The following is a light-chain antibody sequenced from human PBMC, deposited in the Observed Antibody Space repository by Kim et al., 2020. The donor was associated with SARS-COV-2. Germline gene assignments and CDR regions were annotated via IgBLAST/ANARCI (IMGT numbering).Light chain of an antibody. Sequence: SPGERATPSCRASQSISSSSLAWYQQKPGQAPRLLIYGASSRATGIPDRFSGSGSGTDFTLTISRLEPEDFAVYYCQQYGRSPLTFGGGTKVDIK. J-gene: IGKJ4*01. CDR1: QSISSSS. CDR3: QQYGRSPLT. V-gene: IGKV3-20*01. CDR2: GAS.